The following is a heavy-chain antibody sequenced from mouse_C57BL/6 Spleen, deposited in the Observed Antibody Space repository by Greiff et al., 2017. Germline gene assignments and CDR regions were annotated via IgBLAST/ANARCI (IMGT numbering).Heavy chain of an antibody. Sequence: QVQLQQPGAELVMPGASVKLSCKASGYTFTSYWMHWVQQRPGQGLEWIGEIDPSDSYTNYTQKFKGKSTLTVDKSSSTAYMQLSSLTSEDSAVYYCARTLYYYAMDYWGQGTSVTVSS. J-gene: IGHJ4*01. CDR1: GYTFTSYW. V-gene: IGHV1-69*01. CDR2: IDPSDSYT. CDR3: ARTLYYYAMDY. D-gene: IGHD6-5*01.